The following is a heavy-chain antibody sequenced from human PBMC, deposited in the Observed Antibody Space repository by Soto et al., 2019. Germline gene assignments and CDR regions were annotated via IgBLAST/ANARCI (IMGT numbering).Heavy chain of an antibody. CDR1: GGSISSGGYY. D-gene: IGHD4-17*01. Sequence: SSETLSLSCTVSGGSISSGGYYWSWIRQHPGKGLEWIGYIYYSGSTYYNPSLKSRVTISVDTSKNQFSLKLSSVTAADTAVYYCARDFYGDSDYYHYYMAVWGKGTTVTVSS. V-gene: IGHV4-31*03. J-gene: IGHJ6*03. CDR2: IYYSGST. CDR3: ARDFYGDSDYYHYYMAV.